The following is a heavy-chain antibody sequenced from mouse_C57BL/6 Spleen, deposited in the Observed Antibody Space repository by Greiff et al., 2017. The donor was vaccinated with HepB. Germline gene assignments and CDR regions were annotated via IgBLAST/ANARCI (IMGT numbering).Heavy chain of an antibody. Sequence: QVQLKQPGAELVKPGASVKLSCKASGYTFTSYWMHWVKQRPGQGLEWIGMIHPNSGSTNYNEKFKSKATLTVDKSSSTAYMQLSSLTSEDSAVYYCASGNYGSSYDYFDYWGQGTTLTVSS. J-gene: IGHJ2*01. D-gene: IGHD1-1*01. CDR1: GYTFTSYW. CDR2: IHPNSGST. CDR3: ASGNYGSSYDYFDY. V-gene: IGHV1-64*01.